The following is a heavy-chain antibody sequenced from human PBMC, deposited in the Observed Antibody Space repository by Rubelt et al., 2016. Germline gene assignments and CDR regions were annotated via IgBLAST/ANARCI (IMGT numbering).Heavy chain of an antibody. D-gene: IGHD3-10*01. CDR2: INHSGST. CDR3: SSRGRYYGSGSYPPRTGIVDY. Sequence: QVQLQQWGAGLLKPSETLSLTCAVYGGSFSGYYWSWIRQPPGKGLEWIGEINHSGSTNYNTSLKSRVTISGDTSKNQFSRKLSSVTAADTAVYYGSSRGRYYGSGSYPPRTGIVDYWGQGTLVTVSS. CDR1: GGSFSGYY. V-gene: IGHV4-34*01. J-gene: IGHJ4*02.